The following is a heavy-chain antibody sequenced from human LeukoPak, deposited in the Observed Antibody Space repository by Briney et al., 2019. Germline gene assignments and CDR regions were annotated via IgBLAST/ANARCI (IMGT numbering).Heavy chain of an antibody. V-gene: IGHV5-51*01. Sequence: GESLKISCKGSGYSFTSYWIGLGRQMPGKGLGGVGIIFSGDYDTRSSPSFQGQVTISADKSISTAYLQWSSLKASDTAMYYCARLSGRVVCSAGSCYIDSWGQGTLVTVSS. CDR3: ARLSGRVVCSAGSCYIDS. CDR2: IFSGDYDT. J-gene: IGHJ4*02. D-gene: IGHD2-15*01. CDR1: GYSFTSYW.